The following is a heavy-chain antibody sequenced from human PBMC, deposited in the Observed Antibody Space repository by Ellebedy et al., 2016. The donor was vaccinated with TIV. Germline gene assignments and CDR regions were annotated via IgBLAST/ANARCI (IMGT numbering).Heavy chain of an antibody. Sequence: SETLSLTXAVYGGSFSGYYWSWIRQPPGKGLEWIGEINHSGSTNYNPSLKSRVTMSVDTSKNQFSLKLSSVTAADTAVYYCARGVAALNWFNPWGQGTLVTVSS. V-gene: IGHV4-34*01. CDR2: INHSGST. CDR3: ARGVAALNWFNP. D-gene: IGHD6-19*01. CDR1: GGSFSGYY. J-gene: IGHJ5*02.